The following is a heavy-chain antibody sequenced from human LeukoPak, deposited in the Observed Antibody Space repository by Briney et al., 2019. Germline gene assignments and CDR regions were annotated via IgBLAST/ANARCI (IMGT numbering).Heavy chain of an antibody. D-gene: IGHD3-22*01. CDR2: IWYDGSNN. CDR1: GLTFSNYA. CDR3: AKDKGRSSGKYYFDY. J-gene: IGHJ4*02. V-gene: IGHV3-30*02. Sequence: GGSLRLSCAASGLTFSNYAIHWVRQAPGKGLEWVGFIWYDGSNNYHADSVKGRFTISRDNSKNTVHLQMNSLRAEDTAVYYCAKDKGRSSGKYYFDYWGQGALVTVPS.